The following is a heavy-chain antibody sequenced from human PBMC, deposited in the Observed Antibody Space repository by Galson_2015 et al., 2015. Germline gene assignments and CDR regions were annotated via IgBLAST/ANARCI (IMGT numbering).Heavy chain of an antibody. Sequence: SVKVSCKASGYTFTSYAMHWVRQAPGQRLEWMGWINAGNGNTKYSQKFQGRVTITRDTSASTAYMELSSLRSEDTAVYYCARDNSWFGELSPHGMDVWGQGTTVTLSS. D-gene: IGHD3-10*01. CDR2: INAGNGNT. V-gene: IGHV1-3*01. CDR3: ARDNSWFGELSPHGMDV. J-gene: IGHJ6*02. CDR1: GYTFTSYA.